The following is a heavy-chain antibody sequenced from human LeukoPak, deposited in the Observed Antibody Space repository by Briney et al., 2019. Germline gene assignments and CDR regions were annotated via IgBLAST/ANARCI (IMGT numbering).Heavy chain of an antibody. CDR2: IYYSGST. D-gene: IGHD3-22*01. CDR1: GGSISSSSYY. Sequence: KTSETLSLTCTVSGGSISSSSYYWGWIRQPPGKGLEWIGSIYYSGSTYYNPSLKSRVTISVDTSKNQFSLKLSSVTAADTAVYYCATTFANYYDSSGYYFPTWGQGTLVTVSS. J-gene: IGHJ5*02. CDR3: ATTFANYYDSSGYYFPT. V-gene: IGHV4-39*07.